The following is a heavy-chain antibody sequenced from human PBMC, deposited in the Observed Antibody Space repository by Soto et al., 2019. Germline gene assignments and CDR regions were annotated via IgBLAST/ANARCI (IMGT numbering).Heavy chain of an antibody. J-gene: IGHJ4*02. CDR3: AKDQWLAQKDWLGQYFAY. CDR1: GFTFSSYA. D-gene: IGHD6-19*01. V-gene: IGHV3-23*01. Sequence: PGGSLRLSCAASGFTFSSYAMSWVRQAPGKGLEWVSAISGSGGSTYYADSVKGRFTISRDNSKNTLYLQMNSLRAEDTAVYYCAKDQWLAQKDWLGQYFAYWGQGTLVTVSS. CDR2: ISGSGGST.